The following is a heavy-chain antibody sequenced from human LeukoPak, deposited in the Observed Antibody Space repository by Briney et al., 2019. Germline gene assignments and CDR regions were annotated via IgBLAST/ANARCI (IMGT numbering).Heavy chain of an antibody. J-gene: IGHJ6*03. CDR3: AKNGDRGAYCSGGSCYPYYYYYMDV. D-gene: IGHD2-15*01. V-gene: IGHV3-7*03. Sequence: GGSLRLSCAASGFTFSSRCMSWVRQAPGKGLEWVGNIQPDGREQYPVDSVKGRFTISRDNAKNSLYLQMNSLRAEDTAIYYCAKNGDRGAYCSGGSCYPYYYYYMDVWGKGTTVTISS. CDR2: IQPDGREQ. CDR1: GFTFSSRC.